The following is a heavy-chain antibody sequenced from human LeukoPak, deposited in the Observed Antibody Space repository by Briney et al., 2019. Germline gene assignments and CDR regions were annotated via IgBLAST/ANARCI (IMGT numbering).Heavy chain of an antibody. V-gene: IGHV3-23*01. J-gene: IGHJ4*02. D-gene: IGHD2-2*01. CDR2: IIGSGSST. CDR3: AKDLVGIVVVPAALPVDY. CDR1: GFTLSSFP. Sequence: GGPLRLPCAPSGFTLSSFPMSGVRQPPGKGREWVSVIIGSGSSTYYADSVKGRFTISRDNSKNTLYLQMNSLRAEDTAVYYCAKDLVGIVVVPAALPVDYWGQGTLVTVSS.